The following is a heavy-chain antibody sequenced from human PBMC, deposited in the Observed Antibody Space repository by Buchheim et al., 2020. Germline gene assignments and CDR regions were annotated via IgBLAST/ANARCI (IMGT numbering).Heavy chain of an antibody. CDR2: FYYGGST. CDR1: GGSIRGYY. V-gene: IGHV4-59*08. Sequence: QVQLQESGPGLVKPSETLPLTCTVSGGSIRGYYWSWIRQPPGKGLEWIGYFYYGGSTNYNPSLKSRVTISVDKSQNQFSLHLTSVTAADTAVYYCARRNYGDYGVGNWFDPWGQGTL. J-gene: IGHJ5*02. D-gene: IGHD4-17*01. CDR3: ARRNYGDYGVGNWFDP.